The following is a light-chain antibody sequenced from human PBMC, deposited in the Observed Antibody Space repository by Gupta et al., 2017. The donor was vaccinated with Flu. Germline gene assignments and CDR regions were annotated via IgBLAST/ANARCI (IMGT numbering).Light chain of an antibody. J-gene: IGLJ2*01. Sequence: QSALTQPASVSGSPGQSIPISCTGTSNDVGGYNFVSWYQQHPGKAPKLMIYEVSDRPSGVSNRFSGSKSGNTASLTISGLQADDEADYYCSSKRSSSALAIFGGGTRLTVL. CDR2: EVS. V-gene: IGLV2-14*01. CDR1: SNDVGGYNF. CDR3: SSKRSSSALAI.